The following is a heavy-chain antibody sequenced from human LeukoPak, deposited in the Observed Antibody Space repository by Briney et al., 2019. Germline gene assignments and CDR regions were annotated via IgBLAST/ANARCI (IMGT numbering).Heavy chain of an antibody. CDR2: IYYSGST. CDR1: GGSISSYY. CDR3: ARSSSPGVDWFDP. Sequence: ASETLFLTCTVSGGSISSYYWSWIRQPPGKGLEWIGYIYYSGSTNYNPSLKSRVTISVDTSKNQFSLKLSSVTAADTAVYYCARSSSPGVDWFDPWGQGTLVTVSS. J-gene: IGHJ5*02. V-gene: IGHV4-59*01. D-gene: IGHD6-6*01.